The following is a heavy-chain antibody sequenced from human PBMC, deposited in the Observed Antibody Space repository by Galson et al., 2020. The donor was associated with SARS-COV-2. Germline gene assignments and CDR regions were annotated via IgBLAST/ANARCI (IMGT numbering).Heavy chain of an antibody. J-gene: IGHJ1*01. CDR1: GSSFNSYG. CDR2: RWNGGSLI. V-gene: IGHV3-33*01. CDR3: GRGSGLSSPPAHYYDTSVYFGENLQD. Sequence: SLRLSCPTSGSSFNSYGMNCVRQAPGKGLEWVAVRWNGGSLIYSADSVKGRFTMSRDDSKNTVYLEMNRLRVDDKAVYYCGRGSGLSSPPAHYYDTSVYFGENLQDWGLGTLVTVSS. D-gene: IGHD3-22*01.